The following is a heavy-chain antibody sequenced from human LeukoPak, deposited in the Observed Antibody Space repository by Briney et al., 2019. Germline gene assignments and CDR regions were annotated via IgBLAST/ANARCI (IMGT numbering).Heavy chain of an antibody. Sequence: SETLSLTCTVSGGSISSSSYYWGWIRQPPGKGLEWIGSIYYSGSTYYNPSLKSRVTISVDTSKNQFSLKLSSVTAADTAVYYCARATCSTTSCPQGFDYWGQGTLVTVSS. V-gene: IGHV4-39*07. CDR3: ARATCSTTSCPQGFDY. CDR2: IYYSGST. D-gene: IGHD2-2*01. J-gene: IGHJ4*02. CDR1: GGSISSSSYY.